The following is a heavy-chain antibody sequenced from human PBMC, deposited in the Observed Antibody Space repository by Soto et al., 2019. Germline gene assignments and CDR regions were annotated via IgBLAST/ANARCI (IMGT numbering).Heavy chain of an antibody. D-gene: IGHD2-15*01. CDR1: GFTFSSCT. CDR3: SGCSGGAGPQNYGMEV. Sequence: EVHLVESGGGLVKPGGSLRLSCAVSGFTFSSCTMNWVRQAPGKGLEWVSSISPSTSHIYYAYSVKGRVTISRDNAKNSLFLQMNSLRAEDTAVYYCSGCSGGAGPQNYGMEVWGQGPRVTVSS. V-gene: IGHV3-21*01. CDR2: ISPSTSHI. J-gene: IGHJ6*02.